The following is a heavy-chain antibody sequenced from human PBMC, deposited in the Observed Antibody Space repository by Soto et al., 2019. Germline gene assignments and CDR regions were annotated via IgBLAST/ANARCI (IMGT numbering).Heavy chain of an antibody. J-gene: IGHJ6*02. CDR3: AREGGSSMLKYYYYYGMDV. CDR1: GGTFSSYA. CDR2: IIPIFGTA. D-gene: IGHD1-26*01. Sequence: QVQLVQSGAEVKKPGSSVKVSCKASGGTFSSYAISWVRQAPGQGLEWMGGIIPIFGTANYAQKFQGRVTITADESTSTAYMELSSLRSEDTAVYYCAREGGSSMLKYYYYYGMDVWGQGTTVTVSS. V-gene: IGHV1-69*01.